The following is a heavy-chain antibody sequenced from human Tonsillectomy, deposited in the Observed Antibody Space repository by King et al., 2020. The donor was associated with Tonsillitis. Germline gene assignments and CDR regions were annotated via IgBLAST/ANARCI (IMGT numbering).Heavy chain of an antibody. Sequence: VQLVQSGGGLVQPGGSLKLSCAASGFTFSDSAMYWVRQAPGKGLELVGRIRSKANNYATVYAASVKGRFSISRDDSKNTAYLQMNSLEIEDTAVYYCTCHPQWDYYFYMDVWGKGTTVTVSS. D-gene: IGHD2-8*01. CDR3: TCHPQWDYYFYMDV. J-gene: IGHJ6*03. CDR2: IRSKANNYAT. V-gene: IGHV3-73*01. CDR1: GFTFSDSA.